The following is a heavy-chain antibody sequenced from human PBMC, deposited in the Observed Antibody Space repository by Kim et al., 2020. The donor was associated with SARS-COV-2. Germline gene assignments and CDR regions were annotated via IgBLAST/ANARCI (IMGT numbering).Heavy chain of an antibody. D-gene: IGHD6-6*01. CDR2: INPGITIT. CDR1: GYTFTSYS. Sequence: ASVKVSCKASGYTFTSYSIHWVRQAPGQSLEWMGWINPGITITKYSQKFQGRFTITRDTPASAAYMDLSGLTSEDTAVYYCARRLVDWGQGTRVTVSS. CDR3: ARRLVD. V-gene: IGHV1-3*01. J-gene: IGHJ4*02.